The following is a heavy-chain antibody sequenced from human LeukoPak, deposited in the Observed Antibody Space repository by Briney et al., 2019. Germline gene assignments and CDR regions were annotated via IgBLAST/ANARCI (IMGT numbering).Heavy chain of an antibody. CDR1: GYTLTELS. CDR3: GTVGYSSGWYRTGYFDY. J-gene: IGHJ4*02. D-gene: IGHD6-19*01. V-gene: IGHV1-24*01. CDR2: FDPEDGET. Sequence: ASVKVSCKVSGYTLTELSMHWVRQAPGKGLEWMGGFDPEDGETIYAQKFQGRVTMTEDTSTDTAYMELSSLRSEDTAVYYCGTVGYSSGWYRTGYFDYWGQGTLVTVSS.